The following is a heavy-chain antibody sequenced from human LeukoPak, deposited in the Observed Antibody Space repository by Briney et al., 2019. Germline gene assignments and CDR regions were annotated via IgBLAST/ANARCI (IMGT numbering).Heavy chain of an antibody. CDR2: IIPIFGTA. CDR3: ASFTTGTTWHY. D-gene: IGHD1-1*01. V-gene: IGHV1-69*06. Sequence: SVKVSCEASGGTFSSYAISWVRQAPGQGLEWMGGIIPIFGTANYAQKFQGRVTITADKSTSTAYMELSSLRSEDTAVYYCASFTTGTTWHYWGQGTLVTVSS. CDR1: GGTFSSYA. J-gene: IGHJ4*02.